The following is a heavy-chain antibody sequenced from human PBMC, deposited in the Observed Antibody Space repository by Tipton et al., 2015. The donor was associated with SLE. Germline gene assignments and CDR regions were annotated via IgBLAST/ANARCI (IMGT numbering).Heavy chain of an antibody. V-gene: IGHV4-4*02. CDR2: IFHRGTT. D-gene: IGHD3-16*01. Sequence: TLSLTCDVSGVSISSANWFSWVRQPPGKGLEWIGEIFHRGTTNYNPSLERRVTMSVDKSKNQFSLKLGSVTAADTAVYYCARHAYDNSYFDSWGQGTLVTVSS. J-gene: IGHJ4*02. CDR1: GVSISSANW. CDR3: ARHAYDNSYFDS.